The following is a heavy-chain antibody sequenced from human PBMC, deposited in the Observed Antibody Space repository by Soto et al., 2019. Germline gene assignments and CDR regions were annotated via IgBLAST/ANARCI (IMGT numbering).Heavy chain of an antibody. J-gene: IGHJ4*02. CDR2: INPNSGDT. CDR3: ATSRISIAVAGETEYYFDY. CDR1: GYIFTGYY. Sequence: ASVKVSCKASGYIFTGYYMHWVRQAPGQGLEWMGWINPNSGDTNYTQKFQGWVTMTRDTSISTAYMELSRLRSDDTAVYSCATSRISIAVAGETEYYFDYWGQGTPVTV. D-gene: IGHD6-19*01. V-gene: IGHV1-2*04.